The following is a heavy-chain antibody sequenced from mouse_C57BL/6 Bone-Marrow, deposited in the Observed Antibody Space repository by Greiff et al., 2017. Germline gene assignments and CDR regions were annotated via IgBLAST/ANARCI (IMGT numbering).Heavy chain of an antibody. J-gene: IGHJ2*01. CDR1: GYTFTDYE. V-gene: IGHV1-15*01. CDR3: TRLIWYYFDY. CDR2: IDPETGGT. Sequence: QVQLQQSGAELVRPGASVTMSCKASGYTFTDYEMHWVKQTPVNGLEWIGAIDPETGGTAYNQKFKGKAILTADKSSSTAYMELRSLTSEDSAVYYCTRLIWYYFDYWGQGTTLTVSS.